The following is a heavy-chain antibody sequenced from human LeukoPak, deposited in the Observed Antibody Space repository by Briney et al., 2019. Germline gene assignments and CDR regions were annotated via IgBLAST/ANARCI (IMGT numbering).Heavy chain of an antibody. CDR2: INHSGST. V-gene: IGHV4-34*01. Sequence: SETLSLTCAVYGGSFSGYYWSWIRQPPGKGLEWIGEINHSGSTNYNPSLKSRVTISVDTSKNQFSLKLSSVTAADTAVYYCARGRPYYYDSSGYYQRPPFDYWGQGTLVTVPS. J-gene: IGHJ4*02. D-gene: IGHD3-22*01. CDR3: ARGRPYYYDSSGYYQRPPFDY. CDR1: GGSFSGYY.